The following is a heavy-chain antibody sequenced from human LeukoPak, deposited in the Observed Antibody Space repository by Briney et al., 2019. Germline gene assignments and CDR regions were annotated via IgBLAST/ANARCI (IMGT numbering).Heavy chain of an antibody. Sequence: PGGSLRLSCAASGFTFSSNAMSWVRQAPGKGLEWVSAISGSGGSTYYADSVKGRFTISRDNSKNTLYLQMNSLRAEDTAVYYCAKDQGDPEDIVVVPAADFDYWGQGTLVTVSS. V-gene: IGHV3-23*01. CDR2: ISGSGGST. CDR3: AKDQGDPEDIVVVPAADFDY. D-gene: IGHD2-2*01. CDR1: GFTFSSNA. J-gene: IGHJ4*02.